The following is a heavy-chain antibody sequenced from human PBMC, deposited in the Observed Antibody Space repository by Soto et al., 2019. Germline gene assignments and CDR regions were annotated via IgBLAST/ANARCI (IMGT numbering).Heavy chain of an antibody. D-gene: IGHD3-3*01. CDR1: GGSISSGDYY. CDR2: IYYSGST. J-gene: IGHJ6*02. Sequence: PSLTMSLTCTVSGGSISSGDYYWRWIRQPPGKGLEWIGYIYYSGSTYYNPSLKSRVTISVDTSKNQFSLKLSSVTAADTAVYYCARNFGVVIRSYGMDVWGQGTTVPVSS. CDR3: ARNFGVVIRSYGMDV. V-gene: IGHV4-30-4*01.